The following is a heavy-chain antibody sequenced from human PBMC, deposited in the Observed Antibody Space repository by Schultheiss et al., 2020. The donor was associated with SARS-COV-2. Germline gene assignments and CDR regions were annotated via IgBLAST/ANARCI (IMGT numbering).Heavy chain of an antibody. V-gene: IGHV4-39*07. D-gene: IGHD4-17*01. CDR2: IYHSGST. CDR3: ARDLTYGDYGMDV. J-gene: IGHJ6*02. CDR1: GGSISSSSYY. Sequence: GSLRLSCTVSGGSISSSSYYWGWIRQPPGKGLEWIGSIYHSGSTYYNPSLKSRVTISVDTSKNQFSLKLSSVTAADTAVYYCARDLTYGDYGMDVWGQGTTVTVSS.